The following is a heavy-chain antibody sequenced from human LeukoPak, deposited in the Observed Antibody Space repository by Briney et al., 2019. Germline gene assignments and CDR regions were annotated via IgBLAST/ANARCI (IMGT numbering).Heavy chain of an antibody. V-gene: IGHV1-69*13. Sequence: SVKVSCKASGGTFSSYAISWVRQAPGQGLEWMGGIIPIFGTANYAQKFQGRVTITADESTSTAYMELSSLRSDDTAVYYCARTAMVETEFDYWGQGTLVTVSS. CDR1: GGTFSSYA. CDR2: IIPIFGTA. CDR3: ARTAMVETEFDY. J-gene: IGHJ4*02. D-gene: IGHD5-18*01.